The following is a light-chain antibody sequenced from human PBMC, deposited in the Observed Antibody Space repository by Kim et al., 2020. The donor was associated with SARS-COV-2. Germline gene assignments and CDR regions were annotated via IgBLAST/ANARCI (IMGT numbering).Light chain of an antibody. V-gene: IGLV3-1*01. J-gene: IGLJ2*01. CDR2: QDR. Sequence: SVSPGQTASITCSGDKLVDRYACWYQQKPGQSPLLVIYQDRRRHSGIPERFSGSNSGNTATLTISGTQAMDEADYYCQAWDSSTAVFGGGTKLTVL. CDR3: QAWDSSTAV. CDR1: KLVDRY.